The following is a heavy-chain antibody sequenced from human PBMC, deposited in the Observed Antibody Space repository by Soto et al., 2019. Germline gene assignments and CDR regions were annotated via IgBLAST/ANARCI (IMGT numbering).Heavy chain of an antibody. CDR2: IWSDGSND. Sequence: QVQLVQSGGRVVQSGGSLRLSCAASGFTFTAHGFHWVRQAPGKGLEWLALIWSDGSNDYVADSVKDRFIVSRDNSDNTLSLQMHSLRVEATAVYYCARARDGVGELRPLDFCGQGTLVTVSS. CDR1: GFTFTAHG. D-gene: IGHD3-10*01. CDR3: ARARDGVGELRPLDF. J-gene: IGHJ4*02. V-gene: IGHV3-33*01.